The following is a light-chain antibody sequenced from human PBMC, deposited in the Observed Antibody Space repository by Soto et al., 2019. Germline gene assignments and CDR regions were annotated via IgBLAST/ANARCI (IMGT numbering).Light chain of an antibody. V-gene: IGLV2-23*01. J-gene: IGLJ2*01. CDR3: CSYAGSYTLV. CDR1: SSDVGSYNL. CDR2: EGS. Sequence: QSALTQPASVSGSPGQSITISCTGTSSDVGSYNLVPWYQQHPGKAPKLMIYEGSQRPSGVSNRFSGSKSGNTASLTISGLQAEDEADYYCCSYAGSYTLVFGGGTKLTVL.